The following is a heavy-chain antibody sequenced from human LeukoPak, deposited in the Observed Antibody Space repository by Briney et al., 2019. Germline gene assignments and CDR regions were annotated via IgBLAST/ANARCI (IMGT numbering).Heavy chain of an antibody. CDR1: GGTFSSYA. V-gene: IGHV1-69*13. D-gene: IGHD2-2*01. CDR2: IIPIFGTA. J-gene: IGHJ6*02. CDR3: ARGFKRWYQLPYYGMDV. Sequence: SVKVSCKASGGTFSSYAISWVRQAPGQGLEWMGGIIPIFGTANYAQKFQGRVTITADESTSTAYMELSSLRSEDTAVYYCARGFKRWYQLPYYGMDVWGQGTAVTVSS.